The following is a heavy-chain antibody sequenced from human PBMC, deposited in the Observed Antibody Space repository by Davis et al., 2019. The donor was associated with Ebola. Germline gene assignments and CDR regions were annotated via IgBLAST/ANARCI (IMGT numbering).Heavy chain of an antibody. CDR1: GFTFSDYY. CDR2: ISSSGSTI. J-gene: IGHJ4*02. CDR3: AKGARLAAAGPFDY. D-gene: IGHD6-13*01. Sequence: GESLKISCAASGFTFSDYYMSWIRQAPGKGLEWVSYISSSGSTIYYADSVKGRFTISRDNAKNSLYLQMNSLRAEDTALYYCAKGARLAAAGPFDYWGQGTLVTVSS. V-gene: IGHV3-11*01.